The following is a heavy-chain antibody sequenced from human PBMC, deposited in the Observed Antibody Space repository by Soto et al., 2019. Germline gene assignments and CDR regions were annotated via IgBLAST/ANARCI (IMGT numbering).Heavy chain of an antibody. Sequence: LRLSCAASGFTFTSYSMPGVRQAPGKGLVWVSSINSDGSNTSYADSVKGRFTISRDNAKNTLYLQMNSLRAEDTAVYYCARVYCSGGSGYHLEYWGQGISVTVSS. CDR2: INSDGSNT. V-gene: IGHV3-74*01. CDR1: GFTFTSYS. D-gene: IGHD2-15*01. CDR3: ARVYCSGGSGYHLEY. J-gene: IGHJ4*02.